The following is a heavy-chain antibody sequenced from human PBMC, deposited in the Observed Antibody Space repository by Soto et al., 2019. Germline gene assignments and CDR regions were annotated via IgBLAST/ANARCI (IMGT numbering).Heavy chain of an antibody. J-gene: IGHJ6*02. Sequence: QAQLVQSGAEVKKPGSSVKVSCKGFGAIFNTYAISWVRQAPGQGPEWLGGIIPMFGTPNYAQKFQGRVTISVDKSTRTAYMELNSLRSEDTVVYYCARGGEVPASIREYYYGLDVWGQGTTVTVSS. CDR2: IIPMFGTP. V-gene: IGHV1-69*06. CDR3: ARGGEVPASIREYYYGLDV. D-gene: IGHD2-2*02. CDR1: GAIFNTYA.